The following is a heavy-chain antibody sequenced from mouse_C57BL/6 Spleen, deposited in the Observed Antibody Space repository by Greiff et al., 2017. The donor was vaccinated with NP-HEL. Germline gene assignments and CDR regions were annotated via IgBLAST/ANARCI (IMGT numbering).Heavy chain of an antibody. D-gene: IGHD2-5*01. Sequence: QVQLQQSGAELVRPGASVTLSCKASGYTFTDYEMHWVKQTPVHGLEWIGAIDPETGGTAYNQKFKGKAILTADKSSSTAYMELRSLTSEDSAVYYCPTYYSNYDFDYWGQGTTLTVSS. CDR2: IDPETGGT. V-gene: IGHV1-15*01. CDR1: GYTFTDYE. J-gene: IGHJ2*01. CDR3: PTYYSNYDFDY.